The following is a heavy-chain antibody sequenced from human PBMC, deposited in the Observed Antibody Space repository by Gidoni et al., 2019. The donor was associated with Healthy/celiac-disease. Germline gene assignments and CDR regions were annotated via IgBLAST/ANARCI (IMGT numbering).Heavy chain of an antibody. CDR2: IRSKAYGGTT. V-gene: IGHV3-49*03. CDR1: GFTFGDYA. CDR3: TRVRGYSGYDSPTFFDY. D-gene: IGHD5-12*01. Sequence: EVQLVESGGGLVQPGRSLRLSCTASGFTFGDYAMSCLRHAPGKGREWVGFIRSKAYGGTTEYAASVKGRFTISRDDSKSIAYLQMNSLKTEDTAVYYCTRVRGYSGYDSPTFFDYWGQGTLVTVSS. J-gene: IGHJ4*02.